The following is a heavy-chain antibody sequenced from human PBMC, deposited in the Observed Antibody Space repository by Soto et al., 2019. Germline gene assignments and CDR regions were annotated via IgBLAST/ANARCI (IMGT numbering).Heavy chain of an antibody. CDR3: ARQISRGSWSLDH. CDR2: IYYTGST. D-gene: IGHD6-13*01. CDR1: GGSISSSDYW. Sequence: QLQLQESGPGLVKPAETLSLTCTVSGGSISSSDYWWGWIRQPPGKGLEWIGSIYYTGSTYYNPSLNSRVIISVDTSKNQFSLRRSSVTAADTAVYYCARQISRGSWSLDHWGQGTLVTVSS. V-gene: IGHV4-39*01. J-gene: IGHJ4*02.